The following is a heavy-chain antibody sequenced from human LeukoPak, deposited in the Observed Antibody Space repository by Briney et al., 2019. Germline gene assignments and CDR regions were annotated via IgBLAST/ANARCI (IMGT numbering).Heavy chain of an antibody. CDR2: IYYSGST. Sequence: SETLSLTCTVSGYSISSGYYWGWIRQPPGKGLEWIGYIYYSGSTNYNPSLKSRVTISVDASKNQFSLKLSSVTAADTAVYYCASRTYYYDSSGYYVGVGAFDIWGQGTMVTVSS. CDR1: GYSISSGYY. J-gene: IGHJ3*02. V-gene: IGHV4-38-2*02. D-gene: IGHD3-22*01. CDR3: ASRTYYYDSSGYYVGVGAFDI.